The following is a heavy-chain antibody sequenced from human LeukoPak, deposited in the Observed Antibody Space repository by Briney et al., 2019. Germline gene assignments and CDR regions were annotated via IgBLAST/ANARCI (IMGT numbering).Heavy chain of an antibody. Sequence: ASVKVSCKVSGYTLTELSIHWVRQAPGRGLEWMGGVDPEDGETIYAQKFQGRVTMTEDTSTDTAYMELSSLRSEDTAVYYCAADYYDSSGYYSPIDYWGQGTLVTVSS. CDR3: AADYYDSSGYYSPIDY. J-gene: IGHJ4*02. CDR1: GYTLTELS. V-gene: IGHV1-24*01. D-gene: IGHD3-22*01. CDR2: VDPEDGET.